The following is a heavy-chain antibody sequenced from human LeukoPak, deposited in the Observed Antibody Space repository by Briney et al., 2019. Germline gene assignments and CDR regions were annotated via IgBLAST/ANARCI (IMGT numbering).Heavy chain of an antibody. J-gene: IGHJ3*02. CDR1: GFSFSSFG. CDR2: ISGDGRDT. Sequence: GGSLRLSCAASGFSFSSFGMSWVRQAPGRGLQWVSSISGDGRDTFYADSVKGRFTISRDNAKNSLYLQMNSLRAEDTAVYYCARDWYDNSDAFDIWGQGTMVTVSS. D-gene: IGHD3-9*01. V-gene: IGHV3-21*01. CDR3: ARDWYDNSDAFDI.